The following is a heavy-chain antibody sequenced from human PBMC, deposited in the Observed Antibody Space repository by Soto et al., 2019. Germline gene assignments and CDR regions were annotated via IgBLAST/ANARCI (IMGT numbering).Heavy chain of an antibody. CDR3: HGYLY. V-gene: IGHV3-53*01. CDR1: GFTVTINY. Sequence: GGSLRLSCAVSGFTVTINYMSWVRQAPGKGLEWVSVIYSGGTIYYADSVKGRFTISRDTSKNTLYLQMNSLRGDDTAVYYCHGYLYWGQGTLVTVS. D-gene: IGHD5-12*01. CDR2: IYSGGTI. J-gene: IGHJ4*02.